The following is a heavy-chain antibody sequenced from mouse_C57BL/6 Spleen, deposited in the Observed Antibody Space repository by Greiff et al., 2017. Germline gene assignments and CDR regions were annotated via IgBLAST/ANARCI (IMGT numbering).Heavy chain of an antibody. CDR1: GFNIKDYY. D-gene: IGHD1-1*01. CDR3: ARSDYNGSSFYCIY. Sequence: EVQLQQSGAELVTPGASVKLSCTASGFNIKDYYMHWVKQRTEQGLEWIGRIDPEDGETKYAPQFTGKATITADTSSNTAYLHLSILTSEDTAVYYCARSDYNGSSFYCIYWGKGTTLTVSS. V-gene: IGHV14-2*01. CDR2: IDPEDGET. J-gene: IGHJ2*01.